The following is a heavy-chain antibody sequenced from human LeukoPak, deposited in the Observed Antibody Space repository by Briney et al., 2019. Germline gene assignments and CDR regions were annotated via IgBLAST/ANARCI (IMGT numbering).Heavy chain of an antibody. CDR2: ISSSGSTI. CDR3: ARMYYDILTGYYFDY. CDR1: GFTFSDYY. Sequence: GGSLRLSCAASGFTFSDYYMSWIRQAPGKGLEWVSYISSSGSTIYYADSVKGRFTISRDNAKSSLYLQMNSLRAEDTAVYYCARMYYDILTGYYFDYWGQGTLVTVSS. V-gene: IGHV3-11*01. D-gene: IGHD3-9*01. J-gene: IGHJ4*02.